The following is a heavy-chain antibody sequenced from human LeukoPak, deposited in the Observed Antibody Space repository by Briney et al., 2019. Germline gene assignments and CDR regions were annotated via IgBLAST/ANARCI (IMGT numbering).Heavy chain of an antibody. CDR2: IRYDGSNK. Sequence: GGSLRLSCAASGFTFSSYGMHWVRQAPGKGLEWVAFIRYDGSNKYYADSVKGRFTISRDNSKNTLYLQMNSLRAEVTAVYYCAKDSRGIVVVPAALDYWGQGTLVTVSS. J-gene: IGHJ4*02. CDR3: AKDSRGIVVVPAALDY. D-gene: IGHD2-2*01. V-gene: IGHV3-30*02. CDR1: GFTFSSYG.